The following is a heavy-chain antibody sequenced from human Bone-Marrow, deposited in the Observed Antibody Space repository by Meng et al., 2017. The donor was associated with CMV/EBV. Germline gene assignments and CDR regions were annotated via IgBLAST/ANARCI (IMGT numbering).Heavy chain of an antibody. CDR3: ARVPSPGDTAMVLVDY. D-gene: IGHD5-18*01. Sequence: GESLKISCAASGFTFSSYEMNWVRQAPGKGLEWVSYISSSGSTIYYADSVKGRFTISRDNAKNSLYLQMNSLRAEDTAVYYCARVPSPGDTAMVLVDYWGQGTLVTVSS. CDR1: GFTFSSYE. V-gene: IGHV3-48*03. CDR2: ISSSGSTI. J-gene: IGHJ4*02.